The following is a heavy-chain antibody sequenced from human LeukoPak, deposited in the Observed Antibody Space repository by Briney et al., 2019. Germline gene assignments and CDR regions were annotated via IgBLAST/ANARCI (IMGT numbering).Heavy chain of an antibody. Sequence: SETLSLTCAVYGGSFSGYYWSWIRQPPGKGLEWIGEINHSGSTNYNPSLKSRVTISVDTSKNQFSLKLSSVTAADTAVYYCAREPRGGVRGVIRGYYYYYMDVWGKGTTVTVSS. CDR2: INHSGST. J-gene: IGHJ6*03. CDR3: AREPRGGVRGVIRGYYYYYMDV. D-gene: IGHD3-10*01. CDR1: GGSFSGYY. V-gene: IGHV4-34*01.